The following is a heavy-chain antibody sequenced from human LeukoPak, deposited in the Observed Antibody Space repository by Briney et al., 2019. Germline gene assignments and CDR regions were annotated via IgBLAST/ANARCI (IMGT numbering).Heavy chain of an antibody. V-gene: IGHV3-7*02. Sequence: GGSLRLSCAASGFTISNYWMSWVRQAPGKGLEWVANIQQDGSETKYADSVQGRFSISRDNAKNTLYLQMDSLRVEETAVYFCASQLGGNLYCGQGTLVTVSS. J-gene: IGHJ4*02. CDR3: ASQLGGNLY. CDR1: GFTISNYW. CDR2: IQQDGSET. D-gene: IGHD3-16*01.